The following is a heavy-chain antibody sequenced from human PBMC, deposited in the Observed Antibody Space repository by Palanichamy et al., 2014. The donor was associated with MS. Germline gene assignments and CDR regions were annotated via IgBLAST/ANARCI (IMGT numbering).Heavy chain of an antibody. J-gene: IGHJ3*01. CDR2: IWPGDSDT. CDR1: GYNFASYW. CDR3: ARLRAADPNDAFDL. D-gene: IGHD3-3*01. V-gene: IGHV5-51*01. Sequence: EVQLVQSGVEVKKPGESLKISCKGSGYNFASYWIGWVRQMPGKGLEWMGIIWPGDSDTRFSPSFQDHVTISADKSINTASLQWNSLRASDTGLYFCARLRAADPNDAFDLWGQGTLVTVSS.